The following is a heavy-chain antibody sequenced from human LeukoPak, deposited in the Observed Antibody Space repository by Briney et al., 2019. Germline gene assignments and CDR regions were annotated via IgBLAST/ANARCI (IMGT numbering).Heavy chain of an antibody. CDR2: INWNGGST. D-gene: IGHD3-16*01. J-gene: IGHJ4*02. CDR1: GFIVSNTY. Sequence: GGSLRLSCAASGFIVSNTYMTWVRQAPGEGLEWVSGINWNGGSTGYADSVKGRFTISRDNAKNSLYLQMNSLRAEDTALYYCARDGGAAGFDYWGQGTLVTVSS. V-gene: IGHV3-20*04. CDR3: ARDGGAAGFDY.